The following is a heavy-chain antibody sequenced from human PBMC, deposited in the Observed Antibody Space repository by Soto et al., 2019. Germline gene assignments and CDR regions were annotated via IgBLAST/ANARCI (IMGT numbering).Heavy chain of an antibody. Sequence: PGESLKISCKGSGYSFTSYWISWVRQMPGKGLEWMGRIDPSDSYTNYSPSFQGHVTISADKSISTAYLQWSSLKASDTAMYYCARTPYYGGNSGSSDYWGQGTLVTVSS. CDR3: ARTPYYGGNSGSSDY. V-gene: IGHV5-10-1*01. CDR2: IDPSDSYT. CDR1: GYSFTSYW. J-gene: IGHJ4*02. D-gene: IGHD4-17*01.